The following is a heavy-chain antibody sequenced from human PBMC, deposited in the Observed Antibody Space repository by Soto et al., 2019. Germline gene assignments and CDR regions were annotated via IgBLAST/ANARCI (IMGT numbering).Heavy chain of an antibody. D-gene: IGHD6-6*01. V-gene: IGHV3-30*03. CDR2: ISYDGSNK. Sequence: QVQLVESGGGVVQPGRSLRLSCAASGFTFSSYGMHWVRQAPGKGLEWVAVISYDGSNKYYADSVKGRFTISRDNSKNTLYLQMNSLGAEDTAVYYCARGSMDDAFDIWGQGTMVTVSS. J-gene: IGHJ3*02. CDR3: ARGSMDDAFDI. CDR1: GFTFSSYG.